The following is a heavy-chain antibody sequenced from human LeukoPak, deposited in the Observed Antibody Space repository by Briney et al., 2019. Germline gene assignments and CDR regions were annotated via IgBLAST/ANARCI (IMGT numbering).Heavy chain of an antibody. J-gene: IGHJ4*02. CDR2: ISNDASIT. D-gene: IGHD6-13*01. V-gene: IGHV3-74*03. CDR3: TRGPFTAPGIADY. CDR1: GFPFSGAW. Sequence: PGGSLRLSCAASGFPFSGAWIHWVRQVPGKGLAWVSGISNDASITEYTGSVKGRFTISRDNDKKTVYLQMNSLRVEDTAMYYCTRGPFTAPGIADYWGQGTLVTVSS.